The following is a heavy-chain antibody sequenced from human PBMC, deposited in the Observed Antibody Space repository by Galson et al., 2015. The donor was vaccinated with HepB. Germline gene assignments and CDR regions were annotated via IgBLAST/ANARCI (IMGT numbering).Heavy chain of an antibody. Sequence: SLRLSCAESGFTFRSYGMHRVPQAPGKGLEWVSVIYSGGSTYYADSVKGRFTISRDNSKNTVYLQMNSLRAEDTAVYYCARDSGGSSSIVSARWYFDLWGRGTLVTVSS. D-gene: IGHD6-6*01. J-gene: IGHJ2*01. CDR3: ARDSGGSSSIVSARWYFDL. V-gene: IGHV3-53*01. CDR1: GFTFRSYG. CDR2: IYSGGST.